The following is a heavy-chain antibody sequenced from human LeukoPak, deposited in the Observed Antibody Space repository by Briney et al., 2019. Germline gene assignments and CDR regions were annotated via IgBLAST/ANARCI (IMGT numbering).Heavy chain of an antibody. CDR3: ARSWGRYYSGSYFLSDY. CDR1: GFTFSSYS. J-gene: IGHJ4*02. CDR2: ISSSSSYI. V-gene: IGHV3-21*01. Sequence: GGSLRLSCAASGFTFSSYSMNWVRQAPGKGLEWVSSISSSSSYIYYADSVKGRFTISRDNAKNSLYLQMNSLRAEDTAVYYCARSWGRYYSGSYFLSDYWGQGTLVTVSS. D-gene: IGHD1-26*01.